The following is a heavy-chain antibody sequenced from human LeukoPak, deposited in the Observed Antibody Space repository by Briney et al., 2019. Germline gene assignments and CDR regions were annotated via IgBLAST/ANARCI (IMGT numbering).Heavy chain of an antibody. Sequence: GGSLRLSCAASGFTFSSYVMHWVRQAPGKGLEWVAIISYDGSNEYYADSVKGRFTISRDNSKNTLYLQMNSLRAADTAVYYCASDYCTNGVCYSLVLGYWGQGTLVTVSS. V-gene: IGHV3-30*04. CDR1: GFTFSSYV. J-gene: IGHJ4*02. CDR3: ASDYCTNGVCYSLVLGY. D-gene: IGHD2-8*01. CDR2: ISYDGSNE.